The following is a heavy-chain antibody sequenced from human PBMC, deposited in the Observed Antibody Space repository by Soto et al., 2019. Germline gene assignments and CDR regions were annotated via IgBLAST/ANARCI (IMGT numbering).Heavy chain of an antibody. D-gene: IGHD7-27*01. CDR1: GGTFSNDA. V-gene: IGHV1-69*01. Sequence: QVQLVQSGAEVKNHGSSLKVSCKTSGGTFSNDAISWVRQAPGQGLEWMGGIIPIYGTTHYAQKLQDRLKLTADESTGTADMELRSLRSDDTGVYYCARDGMGTIVGGMDVWGQGTTVTVSS. J-gene: IGHJ6*02. CDR2: IIPIYGTT. CDR3: ARDGMGTIVGGMDV.